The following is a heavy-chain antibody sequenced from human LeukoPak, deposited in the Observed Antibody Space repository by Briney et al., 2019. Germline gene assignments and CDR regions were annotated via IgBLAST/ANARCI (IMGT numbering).Heavy chain of an antibody. V-gene: IGHV1-8*01. J-gene: IGHJ4*02. Sequence: ASVKVSCKASGYTFTSYDINWVRQATGQGLEWMGWMNNNSGNTGYEQKFQGRVTMTRNSSISTAYMELKSLRSEDTAVYYCARARGPFLYFWSGDPEFDYWGQGTLVTISS. D-gene: IGHD3-3*01. CDR3: ARARGPFLYFWSGDPEFDY. CDR1: GYTFTSYD. CDR2: MNNNSGNT.